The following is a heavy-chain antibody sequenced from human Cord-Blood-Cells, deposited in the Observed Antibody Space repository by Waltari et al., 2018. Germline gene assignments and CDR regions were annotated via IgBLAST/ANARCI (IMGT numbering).Heavy chain of an antibody. Sequence: EVQLVESGGGLVQTGGSLRLSCAASGFTFSSYWMHWVRQAPGKGLVWVSRINSDGSSTSYADSVKGRFTISRDNAKNTLYLQMNSLRAEDTAVYYCARGMNCSSTSCYVDYWGQGTLVTVSS. V-gene: IGHV3-74*01. CDR1: GFTFSSYW. CDR2: INSDGSST. CDR3: ARGMNCSSTSCYVDY. J-gene: IGHJ4*02. D-gene: IGHD2-2*01.